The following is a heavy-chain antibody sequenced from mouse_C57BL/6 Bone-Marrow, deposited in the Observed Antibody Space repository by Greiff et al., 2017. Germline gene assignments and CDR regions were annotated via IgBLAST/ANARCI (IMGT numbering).Heavy chain of an antibody. Sequence: QVQLQQSGAELAKPGASVKLSCKASGYTFTSYWMHWVNQRPGQGLEWIGYINPSSGYTKYNQKFKDKATLTADKSSSTAYMQLGSLTYEDSAVYYCARRSTAVGAHWYFDVWGTGTTVTVSS. J-gene: IGHJ1*03. V-gene: IGHV1-7*01. CDR2: INPSSGYT. CDR1: GYTFTSYW. D-gene: IGHD1-1*01. CDR3: ARRSTAVGAHWYFDV.